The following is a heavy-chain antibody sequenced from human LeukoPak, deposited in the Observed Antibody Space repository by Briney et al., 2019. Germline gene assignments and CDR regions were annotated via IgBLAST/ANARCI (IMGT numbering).Heavy chain of an antibody. V-gene: IGHV1-69*05. Sequence: ASVKVSCKASGGTFSSYAISWVRQAPGQGLEWMGGIIPIFGTANYAQKFQGRVTITTDESTSTAYMELSSLRSDDTAVYYCARVLGSYYNRAFDYWGQGTLVTVSS. CDR3: ARVLGSYYNRAFDY. CDR2: IIPIFGTA. D-gene: IGHD3-10*01. J-gene: IGHJ4*02. CDR1: GGTFSSYA.